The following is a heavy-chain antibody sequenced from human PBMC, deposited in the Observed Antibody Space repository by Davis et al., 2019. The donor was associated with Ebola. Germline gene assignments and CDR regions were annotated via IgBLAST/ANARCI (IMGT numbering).Heavy chain of an antibody. Sequence: SETLSLTCTVSGGSISSYYWTWIRQPPGKGLEWIAHMSYRGGVNYNPSLKSRVTISVDTSKNQFSLKLSSVTAADTAVYYCARTPPLYYYYYGMDVRGKGTTVTVSS. CDR2: MSYRGGV. CDR1: GGSISSYY. CDR3: ARTPPLYYYYYGMDV. J-gene: IGHJ6*04. V-gene: IGHV4-59*12.